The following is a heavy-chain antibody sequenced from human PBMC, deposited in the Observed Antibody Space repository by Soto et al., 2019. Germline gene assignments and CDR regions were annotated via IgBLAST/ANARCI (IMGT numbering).Heavy chain of an antibody. Sequence: PVGSLRLSCAVSGFTVRANYMSWVRQAPGKGLEWVGRIKSKTDGGTTDYAAPVKGRFTISRDDSKNTLYLQMNSLKTEDTAVYYCTPDLEAMALLDYWGQGTLVTVSS. J-gene: IGHJ4*02. D-gene: IGHD5-18*01. CDR2: IKSKTDGGTT. CDR3: TPDLEAMALLDY. CDR1: GFTVRANY. V-gene: IGHV3-15*01.